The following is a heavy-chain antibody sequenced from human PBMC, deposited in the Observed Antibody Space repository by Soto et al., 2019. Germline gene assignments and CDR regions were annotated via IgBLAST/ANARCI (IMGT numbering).Heavy chain of an antibody. Sequence: QVQLQESGPGLVKPSQTLSLTCTVSGGSISSGGYYWSWIRQHPGKGLEWIGYIYYCGSTYYNPSLKWRVTIALDKSKNKFYLKLSSVKAADTAVYYCARGLYATYGYWDQGTLVTVSS. V-gene: IGHV4-31*03. CDR2: IYYCGST. CDR3: ARGLYATYGY. J-gene: IGHJ4*02. CDR1: GGSISSGGYY. D-gene: IGHD2-2*01.